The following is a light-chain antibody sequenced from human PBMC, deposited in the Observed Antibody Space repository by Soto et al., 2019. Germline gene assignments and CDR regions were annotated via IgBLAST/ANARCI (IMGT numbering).Light chain of an antibody. Sequence: EIVLTQSPGTLSLSPGERATLSCRASQSVSSSYLAWYQQKPGQAPRLLIYGASSRATGIPDRFSGSGSGTDFTLTISRLEPEDFAVYYCQHYGGSPPRYTFGQGTKLEI. CDR2: GAS. CDR1: QSVSSSY. J-gene: IGKJ2*01. V-gene: IGKV3-20*01. CDR3: QHYGGSPPRYT.